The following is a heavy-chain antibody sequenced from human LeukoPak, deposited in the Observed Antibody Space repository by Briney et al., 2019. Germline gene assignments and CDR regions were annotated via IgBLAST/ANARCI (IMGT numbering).Heavy chain of an antibody. J-gene: IGHJ3*02. CDR2: IFYSGTA. CDR1: GGSISSGGYY. V-gene: IGHV4-31*03. CDR3: AREVNEPASTDAFDI. D-gene: IGHD6-13*01. Sequence: SETLSLTCTVSGGSISSGGYYWSWIRQHPEKGLEWIGYIFYSGTAYYNPSLKSRVTISVDTSKNQFSLKLNSVIAADTAVYYCAREVNEPASTDAFDIWGQGTMVTVSS.